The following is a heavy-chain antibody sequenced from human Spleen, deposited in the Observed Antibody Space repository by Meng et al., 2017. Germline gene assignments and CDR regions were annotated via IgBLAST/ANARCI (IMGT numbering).Heavy chain of an antibody. Sequence: QVQLVQSGAEVKKPGSSVKISCKASGDTFSSYTISRVRQAPGQGLEWMGGMIPIFGTANYAQKFLGRVTITADESTTTAYMELSSLRSEDTAVYYCARLTTVTQPGVDYWGQGTLVTVSS. V-gene: IGHV1-69*01. CDR3: ARLTTVTQPGVDY. J-gene: IGHJ4*02. CDR2: MIPIFGTA. D-gene: IGHD1-1*01. CDR1: GDTFSSYT.